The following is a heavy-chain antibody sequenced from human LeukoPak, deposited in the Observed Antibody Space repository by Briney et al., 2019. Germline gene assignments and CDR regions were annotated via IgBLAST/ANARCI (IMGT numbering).Heavy chain of an antibody. Sequence: SQTLSLTCAISGDSVSSNNPAWNWIRQSPSRGLEWLGRTYYRSKWYNDYAVSVRSRITVNPDTSKNQFSLQLNSVTPEDTAVYYCAREDYGGKSGTYFDYWGQGTLVTVSS. J-gene: IGHJ4*02. CDR2: TYYRSKWYN. CDR1: GDSVSSNNPA. D-gene: IGHD4-23*01. V-gene: IGHV6-1*01. CDR3: AREDYGGKSGTYFDY.